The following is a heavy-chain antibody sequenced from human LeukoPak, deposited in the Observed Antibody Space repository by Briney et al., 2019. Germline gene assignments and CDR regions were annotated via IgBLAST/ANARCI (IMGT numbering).Heavy chain of an antibody. Sequence: PGGSLRLSCEASGFPFSSYARNWVRQAPGKGLEWIRDISGSSSTIYYADSVKGRFTITRDNAKNSLYLQMNSLRAEDTAVYYCARHRTMVRGDYNWFDPWGQGTLVTVSS. CDR1: GFPFSSYA. CDR2: ISGSSSTI. V-gene: IGHV3-48*04. D-gene: IGHD3-10*01. J-gene: IGHJ5*02. CDR3: ARHRTMVRGDYNWFDP.